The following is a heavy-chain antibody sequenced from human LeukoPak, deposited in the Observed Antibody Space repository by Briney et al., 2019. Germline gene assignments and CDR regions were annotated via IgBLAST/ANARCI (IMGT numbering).Heavy chain of an antibody. CDR3: ARGGYDSSGYYLAPFDY. CDR2: INHSGST. CDR1: GGSFSGYY. D-gene: IGHD3-22*01. J-gene: IGHJ4*02. V-gene: IGHV4-34*01. Sequence: SETLSLTCAVYGGSFSGYYWSWIRQPPGKGLEWIGEINHSGSTNYNPSLKSRVTISVDTSKNQFSLKLSSVTAADTAVYHCARGGYDSSGYYLAPFDYWGQGTLVTVSS.